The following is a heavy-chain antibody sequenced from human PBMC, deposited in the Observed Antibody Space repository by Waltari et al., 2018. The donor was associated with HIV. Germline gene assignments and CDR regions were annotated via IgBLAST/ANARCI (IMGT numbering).Heavy chain of an antibody. CDR1: GGSIRSSSYY. CDR2: IYYSGST. V-gene: IGHV4-39*01. CDR3: AGQSVWTQPSDCYGMDV. J-gene: IGHJ6*02. D-gene: IGHD2-8*01. Sequence: QLQLQESGPGLVKPSETLSLTCTLSGGSIRSSSYYWGWIRPPPGKGLEWIGSIYYSGSTYYNPSLKSRVTISVDTSKNQFSLKLSSVTAADTAVYYCAGQSVWTQPSDCYGMDVWGQGTTVTVSS.